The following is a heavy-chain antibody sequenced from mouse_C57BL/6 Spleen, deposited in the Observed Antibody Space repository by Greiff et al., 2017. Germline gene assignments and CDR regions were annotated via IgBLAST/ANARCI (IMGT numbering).Heavy chain of an antibody. CDR1: GYTFTSYW. J-gene: IGHJ4*01. Sequence: QVQLQQPGAELVMPGASVKLSCKASGYTFTSYWMHWVKQRPGQGLEWIGEIDPSDSYTNYNQKFKGKSPLTVDKSSSTAYMQRSSLTSEDSAVYYCARGSYDYAMDYWGQGTSVTVSS. CDR2: IDPSDSYT. D-gene: IGHD2-12*01. V-gene: IGHV1-69*01. CDR3: ARGSYDYAMDY.